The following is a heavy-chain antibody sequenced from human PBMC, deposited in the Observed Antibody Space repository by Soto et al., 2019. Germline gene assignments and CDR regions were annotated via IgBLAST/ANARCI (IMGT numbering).Heavy chain of an antibody. J-gene: IGHJ4*02. V-gene: IGHV4-34*01. CDR2: INHSGST. CDR3: ATRYGDFDY. Sequence: PSETLSLTCAVYGGSFSGYYWSWIRQPPGKGLEWIGEINHSGSTNYNPSLKSRVTISVDTSKNQFSLKLSSVTAADTAVYYCATRYGDFDYWGQGTLVTVSS. CDR1: GGSFSGYY. D-gene: IGHD4-17*01.